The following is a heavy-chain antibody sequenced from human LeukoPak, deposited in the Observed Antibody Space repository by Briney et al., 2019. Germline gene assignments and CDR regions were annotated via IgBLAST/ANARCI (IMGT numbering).Heavy chain of an antibody. V-gene: IGHV4-59*12. D-gene: IGHD6-19*01. CDR2: IYYSGST. J-gene: IGHJ3*02. Sequence: PSETLSLTYTVSGGSISSYYWSWIRQPPGKGLEWIGYIYYSGSTNYNPSLKSRVTISVDTSKNQFSLKLSSVTAADTAVYYCARERAVVDDAFDIWGQGTMVTVSS. CDR3: ARERAVVDDAFDI. CDR1: GGSISSYY.